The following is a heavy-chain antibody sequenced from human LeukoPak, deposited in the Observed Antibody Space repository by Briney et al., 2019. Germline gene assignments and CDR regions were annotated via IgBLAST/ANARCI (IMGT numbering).Heavy chain of an antibody. Sequence: GGSLRLSCAASGFTFSSYAMSWVRQAPGKGLEWVSAISGSGGNTYNADSVKGRFTISRDNAKNSLYLQMNSLRAEDTALYYCARESIAAAGYFDYWGQGTLVTVSS. CDR2: ISGSGGNT. V-gene: IGHV3-23*01. CDR3: ARESIAAAGYFDY. J-gene: IGHJ4*02. D-gene: IGHD6-13*01. CDR1: GFTFSSYA.